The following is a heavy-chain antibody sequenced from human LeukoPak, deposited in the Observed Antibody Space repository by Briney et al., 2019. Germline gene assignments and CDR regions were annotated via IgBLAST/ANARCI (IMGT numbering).Heavy chain of an antibody. CDR2: IKSETDGGTT. Sequence: GGSLRLSCAASGFTFSNAWMSWVRQAPGKGLEWVGRIKSETDGGTTDYAAPVKGRFTISRDDSKTTLYLQMNSLKTEDTAVYYCTTVLTVTTDYWGQGTLVTVSS. D-gene: IGHD4-17*01. V-gene: IGHV3-15*01. J-gene: IGHJ4*02. CDR1: GFTFSNAW. CDR3: TTVLTVTTDY.